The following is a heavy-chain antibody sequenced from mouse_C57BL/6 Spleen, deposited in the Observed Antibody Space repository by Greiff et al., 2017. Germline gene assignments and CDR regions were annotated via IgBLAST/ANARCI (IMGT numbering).Heavy chain of an antibody. Sequence: QVQLKESGAELVKPGASVKISCKASGYAFSSYWMNWVKQRPGKGLEWIGQLYPGDGDTNYNGKFKGKATLTADKSSSTAYMQLSSLTSEDSAVYFCARLDTTVVATRYFDYWGQGTTLTVSS. D-gene: IGHD1-1*01. J-gene: IGHJ2*01. CDR3: ARLDTTVVATRYFDY. CDR2: LYPGDGDT. CDR1: GYAFSSYW. V-gene: IGHV1-80*01.